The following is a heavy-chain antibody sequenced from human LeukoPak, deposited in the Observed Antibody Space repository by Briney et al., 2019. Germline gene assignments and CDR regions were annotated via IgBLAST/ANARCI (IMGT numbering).Heavy chain of an antibody. V-gene: IGHV1-18*01. CDR2: INTYNGNT. Sequence: ASVKVSCKASGYAFSSYGFTWVRQAPGQGLEWMGWINTYNGNTQYAPKLKGRVTTTTDTSTSTAYMELRSLTSDDTAVYYCARDPSLRLGELSSFDYWGQGALVTVSS. J-gene: IGHJ4*02. D-gene: IGHD3-16*02. CDR1: GYAFSSYG. CDR3: ARDPSLRLGELSSFDY.